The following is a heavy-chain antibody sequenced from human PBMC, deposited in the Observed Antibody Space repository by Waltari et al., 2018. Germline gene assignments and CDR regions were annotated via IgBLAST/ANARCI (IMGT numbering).Heavy chain of an antibody. CDR3: ARGSSSSWAI. Sequence: QVQLVQSGAEVKKPGSSVKVSCKAPGGTFSSYPISWVRQAPGQGLEWMGRIIPILGIANYAQKFQGRVTITADKSTSTAYMELSSLRSEDTAVYYCARGSSSSWAIWGQGTMVTVSS. J-gene: IGHJ3*02. V-gene: IGHV1-69*02. CDR1: GGTFSSYP. D-gene: IGHD6-6*01. CDR2: IIPILGIA.